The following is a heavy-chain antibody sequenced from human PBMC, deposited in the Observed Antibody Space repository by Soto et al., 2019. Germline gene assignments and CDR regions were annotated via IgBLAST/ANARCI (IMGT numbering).Heavy chain of an antibody. J-gene: IGHJ6*03. CDR3: ATTYYDILTGYPNYYYYYMDV. CDR2: FDPEDGET. CDR1: GYTLTELS. V-gene: IGHV1-24*01. Sequence: VASVKVSCKVSGYTLTELSIHWVRQAPGKGLEWMGGFDPEDGETIYAQKFQGRVTMTEDTSTDTAYMELSSLRSEDTAVYYCATTYYDILTGYPNYYYYYMDVWGKGTTVTVSS. D-gene: IGHD3-9*01.